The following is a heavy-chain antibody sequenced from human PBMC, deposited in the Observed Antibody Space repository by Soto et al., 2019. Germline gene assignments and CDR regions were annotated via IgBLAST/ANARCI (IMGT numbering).Heavy chain of an antibody. CDR3: TRGRPGRSSAWYNY. Sequence: QVQLQESGPGLVKPSQTLSLTCTVSGGSISSGGYYWSWIRQHPGKALEWIGYIYYSGSTYYNPSLKSRVTISVDTSKNQFSLKLSSVTAADTAVYYCTRGRPGRSSAWYNYWGQGTLVTVSS. V-gene: IGHV4-31*03. D-gene: IGHD6-19*01. CDR1: GGSISSGGYY. CDR2: IYYSGST. J-gene: IGHJ4*02.